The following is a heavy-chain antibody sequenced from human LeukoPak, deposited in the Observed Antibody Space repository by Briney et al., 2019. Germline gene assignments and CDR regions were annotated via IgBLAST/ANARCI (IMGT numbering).Heavy chain of an antibody. CDR2: IYYSGST. Sequence: PSETLSLTCTVSGGSISSSSYYWGWIRQPPGKGLEWIGSIYYSGSTYYNPSLKSRVTISVDTSKNQFSLKLSSVTAADTAVYYCARRGDGYNSPYYFDYWGQGTLVTDSS. V-gene: IGHV4-39*01. D-gene: IGHD5-12*01. CDR1: GGSISSSSYY. J-gene: IGHJ4*02. CDR3: ARRGDGYNSPYYFDY.